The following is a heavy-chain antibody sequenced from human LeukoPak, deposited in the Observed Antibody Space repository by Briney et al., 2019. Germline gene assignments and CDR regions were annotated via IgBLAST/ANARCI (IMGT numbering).Heavy chain of an antibody. V-gene: IGHV4-59*01. J-gene: IGHJ4*02. CDR3: ARARSPFLGYCSSTSCEGQYYFDY. Sequence: PSETLSLPCTVSGGSISRYHWSWMRQPPGEGLEWSGYIYCSGRTNYNPSLKSRVTISVDTSKNQFSLKLSSVTAADTAVYYCARARSPFLGYCSSTSCEGQYYFDYWGQGTLVTVSS. CDR1: GGSISRYH. CDR2: IYCSGRT. D-gene: IGHD2-2*01.